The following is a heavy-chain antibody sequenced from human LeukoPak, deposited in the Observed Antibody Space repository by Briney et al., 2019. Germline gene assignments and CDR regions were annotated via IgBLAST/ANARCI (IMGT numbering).Heavy chain of an antibody. CDR2: IRYDGSNK. V-gene: IGHV3-30*02. CDR3: AKDGLPIVVVPAAVGVGWYFDL. CDR1: GFTFSSYG. D-gene: IGHD2-2*01. J-gene: IGHJ2*01. Sequence: GGSLRPSCAASGFTFSSYGMHWVRQAPGKGLEWMAFIRYDGSNKYYADSVKGRFTISRDNSKNTLYLQMNSLRAEDTAVYYCAKDGLPIVVVPAAVGVGWYFDLWGRGTLVTVSS.